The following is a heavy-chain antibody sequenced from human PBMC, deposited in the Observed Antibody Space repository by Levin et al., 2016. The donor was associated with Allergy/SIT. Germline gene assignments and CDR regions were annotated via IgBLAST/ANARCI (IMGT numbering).Heavy chain of an antibody. Sequence: GESLKISCAASGFTFSDYYMSWIRQAPGKGLEWVSYISSSSSYTNYADSVKGRFTISRDNAKNSLYLQMNSLRAEDTAVYYCARSHQFLFDYWGQGTLVTVSS. CDR1: GFTFSDYY. J-gene: IGHJ4*02. CDR3: ARSHQFLFDY. V-gene: IGHV3-11*03. D-gene: IGHD2-21*01. CDR2: ISSSSSYT.